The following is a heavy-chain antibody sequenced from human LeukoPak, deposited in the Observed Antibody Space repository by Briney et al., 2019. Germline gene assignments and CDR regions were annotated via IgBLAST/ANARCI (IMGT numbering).Heavy chain of an antibody. Sequence: SETLSLTCTVSGGSVSSGSYYWSWIRQPPGKGLEWIGYIYYSGSTNYNPSLKSRVTISVDTSKNQFSLKLSSVTAADTAVYYCARVGSRYCGGDCYSLDYWGQGTLVTVSS. CDR1: GGSVSSGSYY. J-gene: IGHJ4*02. V-gene: IGHV4-61*01. CDR3: ARVGSRYCGGDCYSLDY. D-gene: IGHD2-21*02. CDR2: IYYSGST.